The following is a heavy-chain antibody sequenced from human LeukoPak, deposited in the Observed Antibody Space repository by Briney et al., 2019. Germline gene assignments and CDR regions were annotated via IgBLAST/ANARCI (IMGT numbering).Heavy chain of an antibody. Sequence: ASVKVSCKASGYTFTGYYMHWVRQAPGPGLEWMGWINPNSGGTNYAQKFQGGVTMTRDTSISTAYMELSRLRSDDTAVYYCARAPVKIDGLDYWGQGTLVTVSS. D-gene: IGHD2-8*01. J-gene: IGHJ4*02. CDR1: GYTFTGYY. CDR2: INPNSGGT. CDR3: ARAPVKIDGLDY. V-gene: IGHV1-2*02.